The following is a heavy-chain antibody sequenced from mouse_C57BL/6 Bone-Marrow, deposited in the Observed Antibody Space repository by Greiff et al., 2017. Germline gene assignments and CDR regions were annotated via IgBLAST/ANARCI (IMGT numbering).Heavy chain of an antibody. CDR2: IDPETGGT. D-gene: IGHD1-1*01. CDR1: GYTFTDYD. J-gene: IGHJ4*01. V-gene: IGHV1-15*01. Sequence: QVQLKQSGAELVRPGASVTLSCKASGYTFTDYDMHWVKQTPVHGLEWIGAIDPETGGTAYNQKFKGKAILTADKSSSTAYVDLRSLTSEDSAVYYCTRRGYYGSSSYYAMDYWGRGTSVTVSS. CDR3: TRRGYYGSSSYYAMDY.